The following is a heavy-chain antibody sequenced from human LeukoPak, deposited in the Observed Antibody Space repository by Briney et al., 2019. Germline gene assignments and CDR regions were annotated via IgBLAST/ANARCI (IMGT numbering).Heavy chain of an antibody. CDR3: VTSDTAMVHYYGMDV. CDR2: ISSNGGST. D-gene: IGHD5-18*01. J-gene: IGHJ6*04. Sequence: GGSLRLSCSASGFTFSSYAMHWVRQAPGKGLEYVSAISSNGGSTYYADSVKGRFTISRDNSKNTLYLQMSSLRAEDTAVYYCVTSDTAMVHYYGMDVWGKGTTVTVSS. V-gene: IGHV3-64D*06. CDR1: GFTFSSYA.